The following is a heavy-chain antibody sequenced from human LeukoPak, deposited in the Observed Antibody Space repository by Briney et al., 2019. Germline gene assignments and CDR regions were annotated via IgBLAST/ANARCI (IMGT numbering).Heavy chain of an antibody. J-gene: IGHJ2*01. D-gene: IGHD4-11*01. Sequence: SETLSLTCTVSDGSISSYYWSWFWQPAEKGLEWVGRIYGSGSTNYNPSLKSRVTMSVDTSKNQFSLNLSSMTAADTAVYYCARRDSSYWYFDLWGRGTLVTVSS. V-gene: IGHV4-4*07. CDR1: DGSISSYY. CDR2: IYGSGST. CDR3: ARRDSSYWYFDL.